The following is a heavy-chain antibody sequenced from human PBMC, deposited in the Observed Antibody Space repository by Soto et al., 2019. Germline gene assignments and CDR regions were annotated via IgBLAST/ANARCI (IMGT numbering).Heavy chain of an antibody. V-gene: IGHV3-15*01. J-gene: IGHJ4*02. D-gene: IGHD6-19*01. CDR1: GFTFSNAW. Sequence: GGSLRLSCAASGFTFSNAWMSWVRQAPGKGLEWVGRIKSKTDGGTTDYAAPVKGRFTISRDDSKNTLYLQMNSLKTEDTAVYYCTTDLYDGSGTPNYWGQGTLVTVSS. CDR2: IKSKTDGGTT. CDR3: TTDLYDGSGTPNY.